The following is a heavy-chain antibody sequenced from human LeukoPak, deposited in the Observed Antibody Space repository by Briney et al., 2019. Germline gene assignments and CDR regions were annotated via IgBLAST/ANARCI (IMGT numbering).Heavy chain of an antibody. Sequence: GGSPRLSCAASGFTFSSYGMHWVRQAPGKGLEWVAVISYDGSNKYYADSVKGRFTISRDNSKNTLYLQMNSLRAEDTAVYYCAKSYRIVVVPAATDYWGQGTLVTVSS. CDR3: AKSYRIVVVPAATDY. D-gene: IGHD2-2*01. J-gene: IGHJ4*02. V-gene: IGHV3-30*18. CDR2: ISYDGSNK. CDR1: GFTFSSYG.